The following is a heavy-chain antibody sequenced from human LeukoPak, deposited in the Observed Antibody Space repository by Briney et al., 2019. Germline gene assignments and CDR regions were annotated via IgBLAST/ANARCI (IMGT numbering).Heavy chain of an antibody. CDR1: GGSISSSSYY. Sequence: SETLSLTCTVSGGSISSSSYYWGWIRQPPGKGLEWIGSIYYSGSTYYNPSLKSRVTISVDTSKNQFSLKLSSVTAADTAVYYCARGNRSYRGYYFDYWGQGTLVTVSS. D-gene: IGHD1-14*01. V-gene: IGHV4-39*07. J-gene: IGHJ4*02. CDR3: ARGNRSYRGYYFDY. CDR2: IYYSGST.